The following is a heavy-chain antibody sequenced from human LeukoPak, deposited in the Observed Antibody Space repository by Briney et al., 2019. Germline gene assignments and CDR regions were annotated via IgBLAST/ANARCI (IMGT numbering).Heavy chain of an antibody. Sequence: GGSLRLSCAASGFTFSSYAMSRVRQAPGKGLEWVSAISGSGGSTYYADSVKGRFTISRDNSKNTLYLQMNSLRAEDTAVYYCAKDSGDSPEYFQHRGQGTLVTVSS. J-gene: IGHJ1*01. CDR3: AKDSGDSPEYFQH. CDR2: ISGSGGST. V-gene: IGHV3-23*01. CDR1: GFTFSSYA. D-gene: IGHD4-17*01.